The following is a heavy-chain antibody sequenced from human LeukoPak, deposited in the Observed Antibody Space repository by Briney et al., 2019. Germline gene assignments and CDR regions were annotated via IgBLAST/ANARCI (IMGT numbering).Heavy chain of an antibody. Sequence: MAGGSLRLSCAASGFTFSRYSMNWVRQAPGKGLEWVSSISSSSSYIYYADSVKGRFTISRDNAKNSLSLQMNSLRAEDTAVYYCARVGTAMVTIVAPYYMDVWGKGTTVTVSS. CDR2: ISSSSSYI. CDR1: GFTFSRYS. D-gene: IGHD5-18*01. J-gene: IGHJ6*03. CDR3: ARVGTAMVTIVAPYYMDV. V-gene: IGHV3-21*01.